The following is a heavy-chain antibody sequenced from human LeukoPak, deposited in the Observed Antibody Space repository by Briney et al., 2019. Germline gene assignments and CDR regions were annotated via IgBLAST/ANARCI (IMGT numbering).Heavy chain of an antibody. J-gene: IGHJ4*02. Sequence: GGSLRLSCAASGFAFEDYGMSWVRQAPGKGLEWVANIKQDGSEKYYVDSVKGRFTISRDNAKNSLYLQMNSLRAEDTAVYYCARDPDDFWSGYYSFDYWGQGTLVIVSS. CDR3: ARDPDDFWSGYYSFDY. V-gene: IGHV3-7*01. D-gene: IGHD3-3*01. CDR2: IKQDGSEK. CDR1: GFAFEDYG.